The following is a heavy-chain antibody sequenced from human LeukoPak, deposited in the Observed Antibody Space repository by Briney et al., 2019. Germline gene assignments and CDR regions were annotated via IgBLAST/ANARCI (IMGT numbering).Heavy chain of an antibody. V-gene: IGHV4-59*01. CDR3: ARHRDAFSYFDY. D-gene: IGHD3/OR15-3a*01. CDR1: GGSIISYY. Sequence: SETLSLTCTVSGGSIISYYWSWIRQPPGKGLEWIGYIYYIGSTDYSPSLKSRVTISVDTSKSQFSLKLYSVTPADTAVYYCARHRDAFSYFDYWGQGTLVTISS. CDR2: IYYIGST. J-gene: IGHJ4*02.